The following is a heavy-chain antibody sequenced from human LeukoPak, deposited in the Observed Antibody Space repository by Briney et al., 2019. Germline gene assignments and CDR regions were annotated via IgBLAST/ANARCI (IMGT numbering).Heavy chain of an antibody. V-gene: IGHV3-53*01. CDR2: IYSGGTT. Sequence: GGSLRLSCAASGFTVSSNYMNWVRQDPGQGLEWVSIIYSGGTTYYADSVKGRFTISRDNSKNTLYLQMNSLRAEDTAVYYCARVLWNGDYPRFDYWGQGTLVTVSS. CDR3: ARVLWNGDYPRFDY. CDR1: GFTVSSNY. D-gene: IGHD4-17*01. J-gene: IGHJ4*02.